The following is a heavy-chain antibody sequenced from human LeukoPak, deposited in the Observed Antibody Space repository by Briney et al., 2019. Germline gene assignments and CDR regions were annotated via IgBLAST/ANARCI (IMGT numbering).Heavy chain of an antibody. CDR3: AEPEGGYYDIRPD. CDR2: ISGSSGST. Sequence: GGSLRLSCAASGFTFSSYAMSWVRQAPGKGLEWVSAISGSSGSTYYADSVKGRFTISRDNSKNTLYLQMNSLGAEDTAVYYCAEPEGGYYDIRPDWGQGTLVTVSS. J-gene: IGHJ4*02. V-gene: IGHV3-23*01. CDR1: GFTFSSYA. D-gene: IGHD3-22*01.